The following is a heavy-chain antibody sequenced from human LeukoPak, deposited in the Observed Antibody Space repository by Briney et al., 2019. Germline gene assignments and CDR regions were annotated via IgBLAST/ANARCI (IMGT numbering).Heavy chain of an antibody. D-gene: IGHD6-6*01. CDR2: IYHSGST. J-gene: IGHJ4*02. Sequence: SETLSLTCTVSGYSISSGYYWGWIRQPPGKGLEWIGSIYHSGSTYYNPSLKSRVTISVDTSKNQFSLKLSSVTAADTAVYYCARGPRIAARTFDYWGQGTLVTVSS. CDR3: ARGPRIAARTFDY. CDR1: GYSISSGYY. V-gene: IGHV4-38-2*02.